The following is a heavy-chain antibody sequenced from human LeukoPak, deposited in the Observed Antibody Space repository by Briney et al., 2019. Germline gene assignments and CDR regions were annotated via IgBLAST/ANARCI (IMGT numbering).Heavy chain of an antibody. J-gene: IGHJ4*02. CDR1: GFTFTRYG. Sequence: PGGSLRLSCAASGFTFTRYGMHWVRQGPGKGLEWVAAIWSDGSKKIYADSVRGRFTISRDDSKNTLYLQMNSLSVEDTAVYYCARARVGATQPDYWGQGTLVTVSS. D-gene: IGHD1-26*01. CDR2: IWSDGSKK. V-gene: IGHV3-33*01. CDR3: ARARVGATQPDY.